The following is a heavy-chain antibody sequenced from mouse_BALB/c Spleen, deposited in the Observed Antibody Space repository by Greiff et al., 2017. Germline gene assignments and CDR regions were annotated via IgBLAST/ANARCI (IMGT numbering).Heavy chain of an antibody. J-gene: IGHJ4*01. D-gene: IGHD3-1*01. CDR3: ARQLGLRGGAMDY. V-gene: IGHV5-6-2*01. CDR1: GFTFSSYY. Sequence: EVQLVESGGGLVKLGGSLKLSCAASGFTFSSYYMSWVRQTPEKRLELVAAINSNGGSTYYPDTVKGRFTISRDNAKNTLYLQMSSLKSEDTALYYCARQLGLRGGAMDYWGQGTSVTVSS. CDR2: INSNGGST.